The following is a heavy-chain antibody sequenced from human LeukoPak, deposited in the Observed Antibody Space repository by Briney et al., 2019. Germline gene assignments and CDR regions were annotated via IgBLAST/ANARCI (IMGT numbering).Heavy chain of an antibody. CDR1: GFTFSSYA. Sequence: GGSLRLSCAASGFTFSSYAMSWVRQAPGKGLEWVSGISGSGYNTYYADSVKGRFTISRDNSKNTLYVQVNSLGTEDTAAYYCAKGSYYDSSGSFYFDYWGQGTLVTVSS. J-gene: IGHJ4*02. D-gene: IGHD3-22*01. V-gene: IGHV3-23*01. CDR2: ISGSGYNT. CDR3: AKGSYYDSSGSFYFDY.